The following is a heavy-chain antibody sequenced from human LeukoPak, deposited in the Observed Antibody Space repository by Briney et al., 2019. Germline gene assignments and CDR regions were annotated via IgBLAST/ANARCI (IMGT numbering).Heavy chain of an antibody. V-gene: IGHV4-59*01. CDR2: IYYNGTT. CDR1: GGSISSYY. J-gene: IGHJ4*02. D-gene: IGHD3-10*01. CDR3: ARAPGELDY. Sequence: SETLSLTCTVSGGSISSYYWNWIRQPPGKGLEWIGFIYYNGTTNYNPSLKSRVTISVDTSKNQFSLKLSSVTAADTAVYYCARAPGELDYWGQGTLVTVSS.